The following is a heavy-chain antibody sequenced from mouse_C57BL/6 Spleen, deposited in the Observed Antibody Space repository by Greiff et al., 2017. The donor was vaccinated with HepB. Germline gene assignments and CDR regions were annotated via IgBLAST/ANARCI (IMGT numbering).Heavy chain of an antibody. Sequence: VQLQQSGPELVKPGASVKISCKASGYAFSSSWMNWVKQRPGKGLEWIGRIYPGDGDTNYNGKFKGKATLTADKSSSTAYMQLSSLTSEDSAVYFCARGNYEIYWGQGTTLTVSS. CDR3: ARGNYEIY. D-gene: IGHD2-1*01. CDR1: GYAFSSSW. CDR2: IYPGDGDT. V-gene: IGHV1-82*01. J-gene: IGHJ2*01.